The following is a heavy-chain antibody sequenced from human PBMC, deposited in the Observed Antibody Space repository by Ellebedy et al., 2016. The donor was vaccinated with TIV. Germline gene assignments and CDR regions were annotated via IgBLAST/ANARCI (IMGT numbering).Heavy chain of an antibody. J-gene: IGHJ4*02. D-gene: IGHD5-18*01. CDR1: GFTFSPYA. CDR2: IVGSGA. Sequence: PGGSLRLSCAASGFTFSPYAMARVRQAPGKGLEWVSGIVGSGAQKYADSVKGRFTISRDNSKRTVDLQMNSLRAKDTAVYFCAKDRTPGDGYWVFDNWGQGTLVSVSS. V-gene: IGHV3-23*01. CDR3: AKDRTPGDGYWVFDN.